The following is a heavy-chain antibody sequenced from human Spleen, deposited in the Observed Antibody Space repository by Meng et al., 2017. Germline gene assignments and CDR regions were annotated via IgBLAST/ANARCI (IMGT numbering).Heavy chain of an antibody. V-gene: IGHV3-23*01. CDR1: GFTFSTSA. Sequence: GGSLRLSCAVSGFTFSTSAMSWVRQAPGKGLEWVSFIDISGETTRYADSVKGRFTVSRDHSKSTLYLQMNSLRAEDTAVYYCARNYYDSSGYLVWYYYYYGMDVWGQGTTVTVSS. CDR3: ARNYYDSSGYLVWYYYYYGMDV. CDR2: IDISGETT. D-gene: IGHD3-22*01. J-gene: IGHJ6*02.